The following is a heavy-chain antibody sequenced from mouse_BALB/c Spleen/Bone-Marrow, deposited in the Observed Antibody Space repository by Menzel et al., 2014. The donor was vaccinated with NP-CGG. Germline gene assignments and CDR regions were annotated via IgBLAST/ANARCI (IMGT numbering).Heavy chain of an antibody. Sequence: EVKLEESGGGLVKPGGSLKLSCAASGFIFSDYYMYWVRQTPEKRLEWVATISDGGSYTTYPDSVKGRFTVSRDNAKNNLYLQMSSLKSEDTAFYYCARNYKPYALDYWGQGSSVTVSS. V-gene: IGHV5-4*02. CDR1: GFIFSDYY. CDR3: ARNYKPYALDY. D-gene: IGHD2-12*01. J-gene: IGHJ4*01. CDR2: ISDGGSYT.